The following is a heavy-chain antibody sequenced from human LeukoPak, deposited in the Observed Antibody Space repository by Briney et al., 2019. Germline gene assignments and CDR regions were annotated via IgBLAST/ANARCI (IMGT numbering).Heavy chain of an antibody. V-gene: IGHV1-46*01. CDR2: INPSGGST. CDR3: ASSFSSGYYY. J-gene: IGHJ4*02. CDR1: GYTFTSYY. D-gene: IGHD3-22*01. Sequence: ASVKVSCKASGYTFTSYYMHWVRQAPGQGLEWMGIINPSGGSTNYAQKFQGRVTITADESTSTAYMELSSLRSEDTAVYYCASSFSSGYYYWGQGTLVTVSS.